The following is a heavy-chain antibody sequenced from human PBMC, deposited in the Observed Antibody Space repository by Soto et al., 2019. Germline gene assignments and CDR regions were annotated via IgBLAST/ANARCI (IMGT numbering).Heavy chain of an antibody. Sequence: PGGSLRLSCAASGFTVSSNYMSWVRQAPGKGLEWVSVIYSGGSTYYADSVKGRFTISRGNSKNTLYLQMNSLRADDTAVYYCARSGWRSGNYYMDVWGKGTTVTVSS. CDR2: IYSGGST. V-gene: IGHV3-66*01. D-gene: IGHD3-3*01. CDR1: GFTVSSNY. CDR3: ARSGWRSGNYYMDV. J-gene: IGHJ6*03.